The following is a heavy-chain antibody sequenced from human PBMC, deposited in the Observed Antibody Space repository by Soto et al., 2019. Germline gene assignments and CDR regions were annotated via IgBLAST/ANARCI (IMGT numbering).Heavy chain of an antibody. CDR3: ARDWGLRHFDDYYYGVDV. CDR2: IFYGWNT. CDR1: GGSVSTYY. V-gene: IGHV4-59*02. J-gene: IGHJ6*02. D-gene: IGHD3-9*01. Sequence: QVQLQESGPGLVKPSETLSLTCTVSGGSVSTYYWSWIRQPPGKGLEWIGYIFYGWNTNYNHSLKSRGTIAVDTSMNQFSLNLNSVTAADTAVYYCARDWGLRHFDDYYYGVDVWGQGTTVTVSS.